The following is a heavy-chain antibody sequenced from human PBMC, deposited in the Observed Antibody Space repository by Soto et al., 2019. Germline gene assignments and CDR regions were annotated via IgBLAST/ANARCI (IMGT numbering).Heavy chain of an antibody. D-gene: IGHD3-3*01. Sequence: SVKVSCKASGGTFSSYAISWVRQAPGQGLEWMGGIIPIFGTANYAQKFQGRVTITADKSTSTAYMELSSLRSEDTAVYYCAIRTIFGLPGYYYYGMDVWGHGTTVTVSS. CDR3: AIRTIFGLPGYYYYGMDV. CDR2: IIPIFGTA. V-gene: IGHV1-69*06. CDR1: GGTFSSYA. J-gene: IGHJ6*02.